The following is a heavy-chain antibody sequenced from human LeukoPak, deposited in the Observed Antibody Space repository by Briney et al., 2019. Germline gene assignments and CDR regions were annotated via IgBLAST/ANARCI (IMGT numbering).Heavy chain of an antibody. CDR2: ISGSGGST. D-gene: IGHD5-18*01. J-gene: IGHJ4*02. CDR1: GFTFSSYA. Sequence: GGSLRLSCAASGFTFSSYAMSWVRQAPGKGLEWVSAISGSGGSTYYADSVKGRFTISRDNSKNTLYLQMNSLRGEDTAVYYCARDLAMVHFDYWGQGTLVTVSS. V-gene: IGHV3-23*01. CDR3: ARDLAMVHFDY.